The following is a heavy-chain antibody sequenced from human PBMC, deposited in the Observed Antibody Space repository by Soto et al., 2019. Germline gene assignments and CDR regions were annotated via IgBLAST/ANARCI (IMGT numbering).Heavy chain of an antibody. CDR1: GFTFNNYN. V-gene: IGHV3-21*01. CDR3: ARDLEGADVFDL. Sequence: VVSRILSCATSGFTFNNYNMNWVRQTPGKGLEWVSSIGSRGSSYRYYADSVKGRFTISRDIAKNTLYLEMHSLRADDTALYYCARDLEGADVFDLWGQGTMVTVSS. CDR2: IGSRGSSYR. D-gene: IGHD3-16*01. J-gene: IGHJ3*01.